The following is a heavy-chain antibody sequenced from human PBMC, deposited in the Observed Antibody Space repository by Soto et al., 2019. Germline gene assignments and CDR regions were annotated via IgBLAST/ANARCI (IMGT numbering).Heavy chain of an antibody. V-gene: IGHV4-4*07. J-gene: IGHJ4*02. CDR3: ARDVVSSGWYYFDY. D-gene: IGHD6-19*01. CDR2: IYTSGST. Sequence: KAXETLSLTCTVAGFSISSYYWSWIRQPAGKGLEWIGRIYTSGSTNYNPSLKSRVTMSVDTSKNQFSLKLSSVTAADTAVYYCARDVVSSGWYYFDYWGQGTLVTVSS. CDR1: GFSISSYY.